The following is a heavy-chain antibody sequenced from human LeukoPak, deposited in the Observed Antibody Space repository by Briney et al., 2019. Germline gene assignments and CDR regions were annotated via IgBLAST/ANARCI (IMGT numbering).Heavy chain of an antibody. V-gene: IGHV4-59*01. J-gene: IGHJ4*02. D-gene: IGHD1-7*01. Sequence: PSETLSLTCTVSGGSISSYYWSWIRQPPGEGLEWIGYIYYSGSTNYNPSLKSRVTISVDTSKNQFSLKLSSVTAADTAVYYCARGSSGELYWGQGTLVTVSS. CDR3: ARGSSGELY. CDR1: GGSISSYY. CDR2: IYYSGST.